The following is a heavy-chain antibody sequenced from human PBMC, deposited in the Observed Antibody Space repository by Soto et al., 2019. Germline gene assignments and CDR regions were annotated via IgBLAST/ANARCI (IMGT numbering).Heavy chain of an antibody. CDR2: ISYDGSNK. D-gene: IGHD2-15*01. CDR3: AKDYSQTIVVVVAATPKYNWFDP. J-gene: IGHJ5*02. V-gene: IGHV3-30*18. Sequence: GGSLRLSCAASGFTFSSYGMHWVRQAPGKGLEWVAVISYDGSNKYYADSVKGRFTISRDNSKNTPYLQVNSLRAEDTAVYYCAKDYSQTIVVVVAATPKYNWFDPWGQGTMVTVSS. CDR1: GFTFSSYG.